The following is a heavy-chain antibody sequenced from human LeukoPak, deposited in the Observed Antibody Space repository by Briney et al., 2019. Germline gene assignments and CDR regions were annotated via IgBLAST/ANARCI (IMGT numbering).Heavy chain of an antibody. CDR3: AKDVALFYDSSGYYFDY. CDR1: GFTFSSYA. V-gene: IGHV3-23*01. D-gene: IGHD3-22*01. J-gene: IGHJ4*02. Sequence: GGSLRLSCAASGFTFSSYAMSWVRQAPGKGLEWVSAISGSGGSTYYADSVKGRFTISRDNSKNTLYLQMNSLRAEDTAVYYCAKDVALFYDSSGYYFDYWGQGTLVTVSS. CDR2: ISGSGGST.